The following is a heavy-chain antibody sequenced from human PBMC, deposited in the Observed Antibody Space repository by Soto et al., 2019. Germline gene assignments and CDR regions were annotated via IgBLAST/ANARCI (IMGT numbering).Heavy chain of an antibody. CDR2: IYHSGST. Sequence: SGTLSLTCAVSGGSIRRSNWWSWVRQPPGKGLEWIGEIYHSGSTNYNPSLKSRVTISVDKSKNQFSLKLSSVTAADTAVYYCALRSMAVGPEDWGQGTLVTVSS. J-gene: IGHJ4*02. D-gene: IGHD3-3*02. V-gene: IGHV4-4*02. CDR3: ALRSMAVGPED. CDR1: GGSIRRSNW.